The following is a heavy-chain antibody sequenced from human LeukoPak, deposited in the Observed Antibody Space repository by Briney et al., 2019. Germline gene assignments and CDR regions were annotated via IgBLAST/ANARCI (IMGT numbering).Heavy chain of an antibody. J-gene: IGHJ4*02. Sequence: SETLSLTCTVSGVSISSYYWSWTRQPPGKGLEWIGYIYYSGSTNYNPSLKSRVTISVDTSKNQFSLKLSSVTAADTAVYYCARGIDSSSSADYWGQGTLVTVSS. CDR1: GVSISSYY. CDR3: ARGIDSSSSADY. D-gene: IGHD6-6*01. V-gene: IGHV4-59*01. CDR2: IYYSGST.